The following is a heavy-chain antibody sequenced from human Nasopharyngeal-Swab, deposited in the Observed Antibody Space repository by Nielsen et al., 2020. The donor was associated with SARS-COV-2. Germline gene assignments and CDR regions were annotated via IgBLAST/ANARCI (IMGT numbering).Heavy chain of an antibody. Sequence: RQAPGKGLEWIGYIYYSGSTSYNPSLKSRVTISVDTSKKQFSLKLSSVTSADTAVYFCARGLSSYGYYNWGQGTLVTRLL. J-gene: IGHJ4*02. D-gene: IGHD5-18*01. CDR3: ARGLSSYGYYN. CDR2: IYYSGST. V-gene: IGHV4-59*01.